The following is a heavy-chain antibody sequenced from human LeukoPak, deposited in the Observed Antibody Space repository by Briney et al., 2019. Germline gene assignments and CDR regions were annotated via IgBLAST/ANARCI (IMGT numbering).Heavy chain of an antibody. V-gene: IGHV3-11*01. D-gene: IGHD2-2*01. J-gene: IGHJ4*02. CDR1: GFTFSDCY. Sequence: PGGSLRLSCAASGFTFSDCYMSWIRQAPGKGLEWVSHISSSGSTIYYADSVTGRFTISRDNAKNSLYLQMNSLRAEDTAIYYCAREDCSSTSCQFDYWGQGTLVTVSP. CDR3: AREDCSSTSCQFDY. CDR2: ISSSGSTI.